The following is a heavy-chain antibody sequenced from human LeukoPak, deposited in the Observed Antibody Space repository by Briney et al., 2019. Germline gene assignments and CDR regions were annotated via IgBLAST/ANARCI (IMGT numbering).Heavy chain of an antibody. D-gene: IGHD6-13*01. Sequence: GSLRLSCAASGFTFSDYYVSWIRQAPGKGLEWVSYISSSGSTIYYADSVKGRFTISRDNAKNSLYLQMNSLRAEDTAVYYCARDPIGIAAEVDYWGQGTLVTVSS. CDR2: ISSSGSTI. J-gene: IGHJ4*02. V-gene: IGHV3-11*01. CDR1: GFTFSDYY. CDR3: ARDPIGIAAEVDY.